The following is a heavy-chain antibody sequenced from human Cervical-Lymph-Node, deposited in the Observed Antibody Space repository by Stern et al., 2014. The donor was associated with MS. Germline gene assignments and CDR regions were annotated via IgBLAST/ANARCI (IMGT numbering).Heavy chain of an antibody. Sequence: QMQLVQSGAEVKKPGSSVKVSCKASGGSFNSNAISWVRQAPGQGLEWMGGIIPIFATANYAQKFQGRVTITADESTSTAYMELSRLTVEDTAVYYCAGDLGIRYDFYYWGQGTLVTVTS. CDR1: GGSFNSNA. V-gene: IGHV1-69*01. J-gene: IGHJ4*02. CDR3: AGDLGIRYDFYY. D-gene: IGHD3-16*01. CDR2: IIPIFATA.